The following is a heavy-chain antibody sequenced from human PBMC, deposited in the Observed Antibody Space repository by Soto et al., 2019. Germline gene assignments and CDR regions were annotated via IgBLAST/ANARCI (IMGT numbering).Heavy chain of an antibody. CDR1: GFTFSNAW. J-gene: IGHJ4*02. CDR2: IKSKADGGTP. Sequence: EVQLVESGGGLVEPGGSLRLSCVVSGFTFSNAWMRWVRQAPGKGLEWVGRIKSKADGGTPEYAASVDGRFTISRDDSKNTLYLQLDGLKTEDTAVYYCSTGLRWTSTDAYWGQGTLVTVSS. D-gene: IGHD2-15*01. V-gene: IGHV3-15*01. CDR3: STGLRWTSTDAY.